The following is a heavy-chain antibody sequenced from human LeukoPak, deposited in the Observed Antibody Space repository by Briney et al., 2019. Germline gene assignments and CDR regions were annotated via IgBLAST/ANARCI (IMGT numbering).Heavy chain of an antibody. V-gene: IGHV1-46*01. Sequence: GASVKVSCKASGYTFTSYYMHWVRQAPGQGLEWMGIINPSGGSTRYAQKFQGRVTMTRDMSTSTVYMELSRLRSEDTAVYYCARGPIVVVVAERAFDYWGQGTLVTVSS. CDR1: GYTFTSYY. CDR3: ARGPIVVVVAERAFDY. J-gene: IGHJ4*02. D-gene: IGHD2-15*01. CDR2: INPSGGST.